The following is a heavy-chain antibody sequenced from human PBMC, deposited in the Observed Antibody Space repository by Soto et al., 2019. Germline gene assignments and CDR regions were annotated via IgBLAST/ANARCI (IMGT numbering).Heavy chain of an antibody. CDR1: GGSLSSGPYY. CDR2: FYYSGST. V-gene: IGHV4-39*01. CDR3: ERLRGYCSGSSCHGYYAMDV. D-gene: IGHD2-2*01. Sequence: SETLSLTCTVSGGSLSSGPYYWGWIRQHPGKGLEWIGTFYYSGSTRYNPSLESRVTISVDTSKNQFSLRVTSVTAADTAMYYCERLRGYCSGSSCHGYYAMDVWGQGITVTVSS. J-gene: IGHJ6*02.